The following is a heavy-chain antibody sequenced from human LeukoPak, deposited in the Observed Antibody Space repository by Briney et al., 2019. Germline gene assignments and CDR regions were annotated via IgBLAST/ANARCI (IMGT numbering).Heavy chain of an antibody. CDR2: IYPGDSDT. Sequence: GESLQISRKGPGYSFTTYWIGWVRQLPGKGLEWMGVIYPGDSDTRYSPSFQGQVTISADKSINTAYLQWSSLKASDTAMYYCARAGVGAPWNFDYWGQGTLVTVSS. J-gene: IGHJ4*02. CDR3: ARAGVGAPWNFDY. D-gene: IGHD1-26*01. V-gene: IGHV5-51*01. CDR1: GYSFTTYW.